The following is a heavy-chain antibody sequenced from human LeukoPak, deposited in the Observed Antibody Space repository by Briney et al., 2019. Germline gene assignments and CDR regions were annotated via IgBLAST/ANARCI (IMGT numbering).Heavy chain of an antibody. CDR2: IKEDANEE. V-gene: IGHV3-7*01. D-gene: IGHD2-2*01. J-gene: IGHJ6*03. Sequence: PAGTLRLSCAASGFTFRSYRLSWVRQAPGKGLEWVANIKEDANEEYYVDPVRGRLIIARDNAKNSLFLQMYSLRADDTAVYYCARAGYCTRNSCYRPNFYYMAVWGKGTTVAVPS. CDR1: GFTFRSYR. CDR3: ARAGYCTRNSCYRPNFYYMAV.